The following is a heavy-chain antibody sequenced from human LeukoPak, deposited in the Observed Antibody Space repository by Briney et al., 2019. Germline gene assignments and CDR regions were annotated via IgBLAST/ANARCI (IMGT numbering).Heavy chain of an antibody. Sequence: SETLSLTCTVSGGSISSYYWSWIRQPPGKGLEWIGSIYYSGSTYYNPSLKSRVTISVDTSKNQFSLKLSSVTAADTAVYYCARHYSSSGWFDPWGQGTLVTVSS. J-gene: IGHJ5*02. D-gene: IGHD6-6*01. V-gene: IGHV4-59*05. CDR3: ARHYSSSGWFDP. CDR2: IYYSGST. CDR1: GGSISSYY.